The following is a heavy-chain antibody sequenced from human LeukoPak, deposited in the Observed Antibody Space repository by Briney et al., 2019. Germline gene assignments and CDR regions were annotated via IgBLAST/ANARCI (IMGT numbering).Heavy chain of an antibody. CDR2: IYHTGSA. J-gene: IGHJ5*02. D-gene: IGHD6-25*01. V-gene: IGHV4-59*08. Sequence: SETLSLTCSVPGGSMSGYYWSWIRHSAGMGLEWIGYIYHTGSAHYNTSLESRVTISIDMSRSQCSLRLRSVTASDTAVYYCARRGAMTGWFDPWGQGTLVTVSS. CDR1: GGSMSGYY. CDR3: ARRGAMTGWFDP.